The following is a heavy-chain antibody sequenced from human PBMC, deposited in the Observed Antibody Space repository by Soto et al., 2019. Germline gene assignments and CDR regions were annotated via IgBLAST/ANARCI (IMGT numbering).Heavy chain of an antibody. Sequence: GGSLRLSCAASGFTFSSWTMNWVRQAPGKGLEWISHVSPDSDTIYYADSVKGRFTASRDNAKNSLYLQMDSLRVDDTAEYYCAGDDVGSSPGDTFPIWGQGTTVTVSS. J-gene: IGHJ3*02. D-gene: IGHD2-15*01. CDR1: GFTFSSWT. V-gene: IGHV3-48*01. CDR2: VSPDSDTI. CDR3: AGDDVGSSPGDTFPI.